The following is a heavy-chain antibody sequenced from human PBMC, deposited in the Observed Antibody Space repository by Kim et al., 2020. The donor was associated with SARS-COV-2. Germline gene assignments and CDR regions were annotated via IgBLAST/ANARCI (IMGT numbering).Heavy chain of an antibody. CDR3: VRGTQCTRSTCYYNGLGV. V-gene: IGHV3-21*01. CDR1: GFTFSTFT. Sequence: GGSLRLSCAASGFTFSTFTMNWVRQAPGKGLEWVSSITFGSHKMYYADSVQGRFTISRDTAKSSLYLQMNSLRVEDSALYYCVRGTQCTRSTCYYNGLGVWGPGTTVTCSS. CDR2: ITFGSHKM. J-gene: IGHJ6*02. D-gene: IGHD6-19*01.